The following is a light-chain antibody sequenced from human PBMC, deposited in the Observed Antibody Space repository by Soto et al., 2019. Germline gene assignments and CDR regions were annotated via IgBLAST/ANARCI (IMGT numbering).Light chain of an antibody. CDR2: GAS. CDR3: QQSASAPRT. Sequence: DIQMTQSPSSLSASVGDGVTITCRASQSITRYLNWYQQKPGKAPRLLICGASSLQSGVPSRFSGSGSGTDFTLTISSLQPEDFATYYCQQSASAPRTFGQGTKVEIK. V-gene: IGKV1-39*01. CDR1: QSITRY. J-gene: IGKJ1*01.